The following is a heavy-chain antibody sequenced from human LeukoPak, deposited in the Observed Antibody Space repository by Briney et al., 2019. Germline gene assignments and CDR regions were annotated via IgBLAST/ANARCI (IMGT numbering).Heavy chain of an antibody. J-gene: IGHJ3*02. CDR1: GGTFISYA. D-gene: IGHD2-8*02. CDR2: IIPIFGTA. V-gene: IGHV1-69*05. CDR3: ARAWWSTGDDAFDI. Sequence: SVKVSCKASGGTFISYAISWVRQAPGQGLEWMGGIIPIFGTANYAQKFQGRVTITTDESTSTAFMELSSLRSEDTAMYYCARAWWSTGDDAFDIWGQGTMVTVSS.